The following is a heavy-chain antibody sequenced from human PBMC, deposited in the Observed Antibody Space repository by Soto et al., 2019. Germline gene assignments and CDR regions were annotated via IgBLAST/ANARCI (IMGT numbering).Heavy chain of an antibody. J-gene: IGHJ6*02. Sequence: GESLKISCKGSGYSFTTYWIGWVRQLPGQGLEWMGVMFPGDSDTRYSPSFQGQVTMSADPSTNTAYLEWSSLKAADSAMYYCARVPDSSLGTMDVWGQGTTVAVSS. V-gene: IGHV5-51*01. CDR2: MFPGDSDT. CDR3: ARVPDSSLGTMDV. CDR1: GYSFTTYW. D-gene: IGHD6-19*01.